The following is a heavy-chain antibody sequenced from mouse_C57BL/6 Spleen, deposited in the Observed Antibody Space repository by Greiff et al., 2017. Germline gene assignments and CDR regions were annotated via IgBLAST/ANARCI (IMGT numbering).Heavy chain of an antibody. CDR1: GYTFTSYG. CDR2: IYPRSGNT. J-gene: IGHJ4*01. V-gene: IGHV1-81*01. D-gene: IGHD5-5*01. Sequence: VQGVESGAELARPGASVKLSCKASGYTFTSYGISWVKQRTGQGLEWIGEIYPRSGNTYYNEKFKGKATLTADKSSSTAYMELRSLTSEDSAVYFCARSGAYLYYYAMDYWGQGTSVTVSS. CDR3: ARSGAYLYYYAMDY.